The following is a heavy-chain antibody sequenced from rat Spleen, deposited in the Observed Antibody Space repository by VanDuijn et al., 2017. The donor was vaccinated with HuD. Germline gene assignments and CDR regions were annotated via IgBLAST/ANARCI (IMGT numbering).Heavy chain of an antibody. CDR1: GFTFSNYD. D-gene: IGHD4-3*01. J-gene: IGHJ2*01. V-gene: IGHV5S13*01. CDR2: ISSGGRNT. CDR3: ANAEFGVGWFAY. Sequence: EVQLVESGGDLVQPGRSLKLSCAASGFTFSNYDMAWVRQAPTKGLDWIASISSGGRNTYYRDSVKGRFTISRDNAKNTQYLQMDSLNSEDTATYYCANAEFGVGWFAYWGQGVMVTVSS.